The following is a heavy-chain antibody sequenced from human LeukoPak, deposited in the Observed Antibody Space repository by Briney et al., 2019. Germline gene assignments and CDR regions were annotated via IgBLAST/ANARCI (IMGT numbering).Heavy chain of an antibody. CDR1: GFTFSSYS. V-gene: IGHV3-7*01. CDR2: IKQDGSEK. Sequence: GGSLRLSCAASGFTFSSYSMNWVRQAPGKGLEWVANIKQDGSEKYYVDSVKGRFTISRDNAKNSLYLQMNSLRAEDTAVYYCARAMRYCSSTSCGYYFDYWGQGTLVTVSS. CDR3: ARAMRYCSSTSCGYYFDY. J-gene: IGHJ4*02. D-gene: IGHD2-2*01.